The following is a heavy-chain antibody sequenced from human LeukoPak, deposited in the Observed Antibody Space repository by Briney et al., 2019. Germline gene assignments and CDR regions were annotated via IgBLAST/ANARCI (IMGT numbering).Heavy chain of an antibody. CDR1: GGSLSGYY. V-gene: IGHV4-34*01. CDR3: ARRVGQWLVAGWFDP. CDR2: INHSGST. Sequence: SETLSLTCAVYGGSLSGYYWSWIRQPPGKGLEWIGEINHSGSTNYNPSLKSRVTISVDTSKNQFSLKLSSVTAADTAVYYCARRVGQWLVAGWFDPWGQGTLVTVSS. J-gene: IGHJ5*02. D-gene: IGHD6-19*01.